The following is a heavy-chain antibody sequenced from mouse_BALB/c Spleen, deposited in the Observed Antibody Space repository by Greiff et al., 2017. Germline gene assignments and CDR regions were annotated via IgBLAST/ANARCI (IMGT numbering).Heavy chain of an antibody. D-gene: IGHD1-1*01. J-gene: IGHJ3*01. CDR3: NKGDGSTWFAY. CDR1: GFNIKDYY. V-gene: IGHV14-4*02. CDR2: IDPENGDT. Sequence: EVMLVESGAELVRSGASVKLSCTASGFNIKDYYMHWVKQRPEQGLEWIGWIDPENGDTEYAPKFQGKATMTADTSSNTAYLQLSSLTSEDTAVYYCNKGDGSTWFAYWGQGTLVTVSA.